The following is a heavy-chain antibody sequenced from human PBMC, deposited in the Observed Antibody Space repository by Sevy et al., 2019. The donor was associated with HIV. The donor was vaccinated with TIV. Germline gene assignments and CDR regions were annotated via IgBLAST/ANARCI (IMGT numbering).Heavy chain of an antibody. J-gene: IGHJ4*02. CDR1: GFTFSNAW. V-gene: IGHV3-15*01. CDR3: ITAGTGCSGGSCYSLYYYFDY. Sequence: GGSLRLSCAASGFTFSNAWMSWVRQAPGKGLEWVGRIKSKTDGGTTDYAAPVKGRFTISRDDSKNTLYLQMNSLKTEDTAVYYCITAGTGCSGGSCYSLYYYFDYWGQGTLVTVSS. D-gene: IGHD2-15*01. CDR2: IKSKTDGGTT.